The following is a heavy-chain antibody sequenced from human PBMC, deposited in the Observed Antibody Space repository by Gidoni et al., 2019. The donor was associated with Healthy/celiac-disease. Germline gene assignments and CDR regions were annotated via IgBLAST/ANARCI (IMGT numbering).Heavy chain of an antibody. Sequence: EVQLLESGGGLVQPGGSLRLSCAASGFTFSSYAMRWVGQAPGTGLEWVSAISGRGGSTYYADSVKGRFTISRDNSKNTLYLQMNSLRAEDTAVYYCAKDLENCGGDCPPDPYGMDVWGQGTTVTVSS. D-gene: IGHD2-21*02. V-gene: IGHV3-23*01. CDR3: AKDLENCGGDCPPDPYGMDV. J-gene: IGHJ6*02. CDR1: GFTFSSYA. CDR2: ISGRGGST.